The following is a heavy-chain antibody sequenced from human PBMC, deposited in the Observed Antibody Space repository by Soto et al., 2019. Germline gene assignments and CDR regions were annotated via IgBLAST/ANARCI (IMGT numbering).Heavy chain of an antibody. CDR3: ARGRPTGYSYYGMDV. Sequence: XGSLRLSCAASGFTFSSYSMNWVRQAPGKGLEWVSSISSSSTFIYDADSVKGRFSISRDNAKNSLFLQMNSLRAEDTAVYFCARGRPTGYSYYGMDVWGQGPTVTVSS. J-gene: IGHJ6*02. D-gene: IGHD1-1*01. CDR2: ISSSSTFI. V-gene: IGHV3-21*01. CDR1: GFTFSSYS.